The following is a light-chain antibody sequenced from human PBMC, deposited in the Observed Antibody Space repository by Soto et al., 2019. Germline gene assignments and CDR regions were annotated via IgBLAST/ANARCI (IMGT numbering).Light chain of an antibody. V-gene: IGLV2-14*01. CDR3: SSYTSSSPRV. CDR2: EVS. CDR1: SSDVGGYNY. Sequence: QSALTQPASVSGSPGQAITISCTGTSSDVGGYNYVSWYQQHPGKAPKLMIYEVSTRTSGVSNRFSGSKSGNTASLTISGLQAEDEADYSCSSYTSSSPRVFGGGTKLTVL. J-gene: IGLJ3*02.